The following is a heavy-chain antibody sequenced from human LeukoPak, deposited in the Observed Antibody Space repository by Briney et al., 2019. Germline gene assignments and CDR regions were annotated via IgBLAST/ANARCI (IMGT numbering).Heavy chain of an antibody. Sequence: GGSLRLSCATPGFTFSGSTMHWVRQASGKGLEWVGRIRSKGNNYATAYAASVKGRFTISREDSKNMAYLQMSRLKTEDTAVYYCTGGIVGASDAFDVWGQGTMVTVSA. J-gene: IGHJ3*01. CDR3: TGGIVGASDAFDV. CDR2: IRSKGNNYAT. V-gene: IGHV3-73*01. CDR1: GFTFSGST. D-gene: IGHD1-26*01.